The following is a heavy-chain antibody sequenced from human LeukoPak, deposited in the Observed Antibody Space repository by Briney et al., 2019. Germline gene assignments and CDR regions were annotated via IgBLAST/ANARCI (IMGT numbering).Heavy chain of an antibody. CDR2: IYYSGST. V-gene: IGHV4-39*01. CDR1: GGSISSSSYY. Sequence: PSETLSLTCTVSGGSISSSSYYWGWIRQHPGKELEWIGSIYYSGSTYYNPSLKSRVTISVDTSKNQFSLKLSSVTAADTAVYYCASTWDDYGDYPTDYWGQGTLVTVPS. D-gene: IGHD4-17*01. J-gene: IGHJ4*02. CDR3: ASTWDDYGDYPTDY.